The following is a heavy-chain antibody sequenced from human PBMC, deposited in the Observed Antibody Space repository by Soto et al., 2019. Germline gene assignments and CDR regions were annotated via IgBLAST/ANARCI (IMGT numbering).Heavy chain of an antibody. J-gene: IGHJ2*01. CDR3: ARMVVRYFDL. D-gene: IGHD2-15*01. CDR1: GFTFSSYS. Sequence: GGSLRLSCAASGFTFSSYSMNWVRQAPGKGLEWVSSIGSSSSYIYYADSVKGRFTISRDNAKNSLYLQMNSLRAEDTAVYYCARMVVRYFDLWGRGTLVTVSS. V-gene: IGHV3-21*01. CDR2: IGSSSSYI.